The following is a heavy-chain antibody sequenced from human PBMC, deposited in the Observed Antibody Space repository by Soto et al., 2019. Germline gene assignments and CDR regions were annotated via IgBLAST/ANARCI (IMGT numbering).Heavy chain of an antibody. CDR1: GGSISSYY. D-gene: IGHD2-2*01. J-gene: IGHJ6*02. CDR3: ADEGYCSSTSCYRGNGMDV. Sequence: PSETLSLTCTVSGGSISSYYWSWIRQPPGKGLEWIGYIYYSGSTNYNPSLKSRVTISVDTSKNQFSLKLSSVTAADTAVYYCADEGYCSSTSCYRGNGMDVWGQGTTVTVSS. V-gene: IGHV4-59*01. CDR2: IYYSGST.